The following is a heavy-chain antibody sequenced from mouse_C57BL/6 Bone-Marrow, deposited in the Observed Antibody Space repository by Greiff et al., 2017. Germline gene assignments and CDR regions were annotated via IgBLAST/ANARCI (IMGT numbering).Heavy chain of an antibody. V-gene: IGHV1-67*01. D-gene: IGHD3-1*01. CDR2: ITTYSANT. CDR1: GYTFTDYA. CDR3: ARGLGLWYFDV. Sequence: VQLQQSGPELVRPGVSVKISCKGSGYTFTDYAMHWVKHSHAKSLEWIGVITTYSANTNFNQKFKGKATMPVDKSSTTAYLELARLTSEDSAIYYCARGLGLWYFDVWGAGTTVTVSS. J-gene: IGHJ1*01.